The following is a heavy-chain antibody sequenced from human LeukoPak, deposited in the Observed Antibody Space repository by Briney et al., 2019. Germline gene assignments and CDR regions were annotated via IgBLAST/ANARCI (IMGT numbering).Heavy chain of an antibody. V-gene: IGHV1-69*01. CDR3: ARDGYYYDSSGYFDY. J-gene: IGHJ4*02. D-gene: IGHD3-22*01. Sequence: SVKVSCKASGGTFSSYAISWVRQAPGQGLEWMGGIIPIFGTANYAQKFQGRVTITADESTSTAYMELSSLRSEDTAVYYCARDGYYYDSSGYFDYWGQGTLVTVSS. CDR2: IIPIFGTA. CDR1: GGTFSSYA.